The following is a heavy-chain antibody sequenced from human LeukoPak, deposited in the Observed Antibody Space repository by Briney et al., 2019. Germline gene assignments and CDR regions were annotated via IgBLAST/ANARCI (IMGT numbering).Heavy chain of an antibody. J-gene: IGHJ5*02. V-gene: IGHV4-59*01. Sequence: SETLSLTCAVPGGSISNDYWNWIRQPPGKGLEWIGYIYRGGITNYNPSLKGRVAISVDTSKNQFSLRLSSVTAADTAVYYCAKNSNALGDVNWFDPWGQGTLVTVSS. D-gene: IGHD2/OR15-2a*01. CDR1: GGSISNDY. CDR2: IYRGGIT. CDR3: AKNSNALGDVNWFDP.